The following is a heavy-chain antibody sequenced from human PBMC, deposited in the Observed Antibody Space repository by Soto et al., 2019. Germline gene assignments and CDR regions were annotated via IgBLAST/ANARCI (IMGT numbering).Heavy chain of an antibody. J-gene: IGHJ4*02. Sequence: ALVKLSCKASGYTFTGYAMHWVRQAPGQRFEWMGWINAGNGNTKYSQKFQGRVTITRDTSASTAYMELSSLRSEDTAVYYCARSIVVVTALDYWGQGTLVTVS. CDR1: GYTFTGYA. V-gene: IGHV1-3*01. CDR3: ARSIVVVTALDY. CDR2: INAGNGNT. D-gene: IGHD2-21*02.